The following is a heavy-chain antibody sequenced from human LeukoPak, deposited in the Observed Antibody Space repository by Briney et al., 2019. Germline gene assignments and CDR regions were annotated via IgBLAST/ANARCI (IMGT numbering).Heavy chain of an antibody. CDR2: ISGSGGST. V-gene: IGHV3-23*01. D-gene: IGHD5-12*01. CDR3: AKDWFGYSGYDYVFDY. Sequence: GGSLRLSCAASGFTFSSYSMNWVRQAPGKGLEWVSAISGSGGSTYYADSVKGRFTISRDNSKNTLYLQMNSLRAEDTALYYCAKDWFGYSGYDYVFDYWGQGTLVTVSS. J-gene: IGHJ4*02. CDR1: GFTFSSYS.